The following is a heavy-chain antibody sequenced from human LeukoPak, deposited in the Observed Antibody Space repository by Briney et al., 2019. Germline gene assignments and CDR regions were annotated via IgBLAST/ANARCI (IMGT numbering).Heavy chain of an antibody. CDR3: ARVAPSDDFWSGYYNDYFDY. J-gene: IGHJ4*02. D-gene: IGHD3-3*01. Sequence: SGTLSLTCAVSGGSISSSYWWSWVRQPPGKGLEWIGEIYHSGSTNYNPSLKSRVAISVDKSKNQFSLKLSSVTAADTAVYYCARVAPSDDFWSGYYNDYFDYWGQGTLVTVSS. V-gene: IGHV4-4*02. CDR1: GGSISSSYW. CDR2: IYHSGST.